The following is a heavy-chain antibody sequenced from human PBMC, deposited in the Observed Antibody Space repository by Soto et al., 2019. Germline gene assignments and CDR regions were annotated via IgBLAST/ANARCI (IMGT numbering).Heavy chain of an antibody. Sequence: SETLSLTCTVSGGSISSYYWSWIRQPPGKGLEWIGYIYYSGSTNYNPSLKSRVTISVDTSKNQFSLKLSSVTAADTAVYYCARDLGYREGNFDYWGQGTLVTVSS. J-gene: IGHJ4*02. CDR2: IYYSGST. D-gene: IGHD2-2*02. V-gene: IGHV4-59*01. CDR1: GGSISSYY. CDR3: ARDLGYREGNFDY.